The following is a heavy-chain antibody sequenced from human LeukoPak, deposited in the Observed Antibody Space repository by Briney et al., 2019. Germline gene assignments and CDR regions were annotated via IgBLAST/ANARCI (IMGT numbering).Heavy chain of an antibody. CDR1: GGTFSSYA. V-gene: IGHV1-18*01. Sequence: ASVKVSCKASGGTFSSYAISWVRQAPGQGLEWMGWISAYNGNTNYAQKLQGRVTMTTDTSTSTAYMELRSLRSDDTAVYYCARDTTIFGVVTWYYYYGMDVWGQGTTVTVSS. CDR3: ARDTTIFGVVTWYYYYGMDV. CDR2: ISAYNGNT. D-gene: IGHD3-3*01. J-gene: IGHJ6*02.